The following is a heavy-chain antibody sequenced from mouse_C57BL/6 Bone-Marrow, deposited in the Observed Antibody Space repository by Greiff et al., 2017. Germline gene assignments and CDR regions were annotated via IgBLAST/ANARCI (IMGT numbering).Heavy chain of an antibody. CDR3: ARQSGLRRGAY. J-gene: IGHJ3*01. CDR2: ISSGGSYT. V-gene: IGHV5-6*01. D-gene: IGHD2-4*01. Sequence: EVQRVESGGDLVKPGGSLKLSCAASGFTFSSYGMSWVRQTPDKRLEWVATISSGGSYTYYPDSVKGRVTISRDNAKNTLYLQMSRLKSEEKAMYYCARQSGLRRGAYWGQETVVTLSA. CDR1: GFTFSSYG.